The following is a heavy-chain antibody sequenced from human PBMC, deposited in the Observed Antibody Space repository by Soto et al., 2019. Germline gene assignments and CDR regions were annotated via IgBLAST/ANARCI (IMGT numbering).Heavy chain of an antibody. CDR2: VNPSGGHT. CDR1: GDTFTDYY. V-gene: IGHV1-46*01. CDR3: ARGGHVVVVTAALDY. D-gene: IGHD2-21*02. J-gene: IGHJ4*02. Sequence: QVQLMQSGAEVKKPGASVKVSCKASGDTFTDYYIHWVRQAPGQGLAWMGTVNPSGGHTTYAQHFLGRVTMTRDPSTSTLYRELTSLTSAAAAIYYCARGGHVVVVTAALDYWGQGTLVTVSS.